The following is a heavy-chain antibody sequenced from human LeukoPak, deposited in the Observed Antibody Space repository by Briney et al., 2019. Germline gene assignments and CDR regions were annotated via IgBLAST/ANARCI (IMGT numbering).Heavy chain of an antibody. CDR1: GDSVSSNTPT. J-gene: IGHJ3*02. D-gene: IGHD2-8*01. CDR2: TYYRSKWYN. Sequence: SQTLSLTCVISGDSVSSNTPTWNWIRQSPSRGLEWLGRTYYRSKWYNDYAVSVKSRITINPDTSKNQFSLQLNSVTPEDTAVYYCARKNGGAFDIWGQGTMVTVSS. V-gene: IGHV6-1*01. CDR3: ARKNGGAFDI.